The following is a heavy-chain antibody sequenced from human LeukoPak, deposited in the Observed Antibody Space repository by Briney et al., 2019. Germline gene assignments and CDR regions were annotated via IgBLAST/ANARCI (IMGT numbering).Heavy chain of an antibody. CDR2: ISSSSSYI. J-gene: IGHJ4*02. D-gene: IGHD2-2*01. Sequence: GGSLRLSCAASGFTFSSYSMNWVRQAPGKGLEWVSSISSSSSYIYYADSVKGRFTISRDNAKNSLYLQMNSLRAEDTAVYYCARAGGYCSSTSCYVNDYWGQGTLVTVSS. CDR1: GFTFSSYS. CDR3: ARAGGYCSSTSCYVNDY. V-gene: IGHV3-21*04.